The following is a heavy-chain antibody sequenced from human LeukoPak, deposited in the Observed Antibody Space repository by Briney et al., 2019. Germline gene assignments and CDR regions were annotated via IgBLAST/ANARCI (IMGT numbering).Heavy chain of an antibody. Sequence: GGSLRLSCAASGFTFSSYWMNWVRQAPGKGLEWVSGISWNSGSIGYADSVKGRFTISRDNAKNSLYLQMNSLRAEDTALYYCAKGDSGYDPYYFDYWGQGTLVTVSS. CDR3: AKGDSGYDPYYFDY. D-gene: IGHD5-12*01. CDR1: GFTFSSYW. J-gene: IGHJ4*02. V-gene: IGHV3-9*01. CDR2: ISWNSGSI.